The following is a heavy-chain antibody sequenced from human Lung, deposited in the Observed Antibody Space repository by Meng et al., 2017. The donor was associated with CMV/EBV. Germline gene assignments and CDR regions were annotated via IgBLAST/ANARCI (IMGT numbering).Heavy chain of an antibody. CDR2: IKQDGSEK. J-gene: IGHJ4*02. Sequence: GGPLRLXCVASGFTFNTYWMSWVRQAPGKGLEWVANIKQDGSEKYYVGSVKGRFTISRDNAKNSLYLQMNSLRAEDTAVYYCARDPRVKSYVVVPAASDYWXQGTMVTVSS. CDR3: ARDPRVKSYVVVPAASDY. CDR1: GFTFNTYW. D-gene: IGHD2-2*01. V-gene: IGHV3-7*01.